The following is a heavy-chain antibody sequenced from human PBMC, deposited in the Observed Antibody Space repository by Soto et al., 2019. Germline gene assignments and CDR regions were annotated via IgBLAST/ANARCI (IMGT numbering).Heavy chain of an antibody. CDR3: AGEGLTITMIGIDY. J-gene: IGHJ4*02. CDR2: ISGSGGST. CDR1: GFTFSSYA. Sequence: EVQLLESGGGLVQPGGSLRLSCAASGFTFSSYAMSWVRQAPGQGLEWVSDISGSGGSTYHADSVKGRFTISRDNSKNTLYLQMNSLRAEDTALYYSAGEGLTITMIGIDYWGQGTLVTVSS. D-gene: IGHD3-22*01. V-gene: IGHV3-23*01.